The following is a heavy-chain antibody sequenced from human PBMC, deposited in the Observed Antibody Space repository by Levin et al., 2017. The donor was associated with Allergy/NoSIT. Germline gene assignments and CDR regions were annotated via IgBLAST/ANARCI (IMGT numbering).Heavy chain of an antibody. CDR2: IYTSGST. J-gene: IGHJ2*01. Sequence: SETLSLTCTVSGGSISSYYWSWIRQPAGKGLEWIGRIYTSGSTNYNPSLKSRVTMSVDTSKNQFSLKLSSVTAADTAVYYCAREAMITFGGVIVPRAYFDLWGRGTLVTVSS. CDR1: GGSISSYY. CDR3: AREAMITFGGVIVPRAYFDL. V-gene: IGHV4-4*07. D-gene: IGHD3-16*02.